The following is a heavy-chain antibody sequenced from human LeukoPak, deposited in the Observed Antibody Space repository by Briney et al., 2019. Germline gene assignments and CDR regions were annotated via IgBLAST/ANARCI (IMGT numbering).Heavy chain of an antibody. D-gene: IGHD4-23*01. CDR2: INPSGGST. J-gene: IGHJ4*02. Sequence: GASVKVSCKASGYTFTSYYMHWVRQAPGQGLEWMGIINPSGGSTSYAQKFQGRVTMTRDMSTSTVYMELSSLRSEDTAVYYCARGYGGNSVETIYYFDYWGQGTLVTVSS. CDR1: GYTFTSYY. CDR3: ARGYGGNSVETIYYFDY. V-gene: IGHV1-46*01.